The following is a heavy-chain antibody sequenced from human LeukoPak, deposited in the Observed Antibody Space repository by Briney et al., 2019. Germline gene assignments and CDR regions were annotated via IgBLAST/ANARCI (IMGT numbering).Heavy chain of an antibody. CDR3: ARDTHTTGA. J-gene: IGHJ5*02. CDR1: GFTFTSYA. CDR2: IYSGGST. D-gene: IGHD1-1*01. Sequence: GGSLRLSCADSGFTFTSYAMSWVRQAPGKGLEWVSVIYSGGSTYYADSVKGRFTISRDNSKNTLYLQMNSLRAEDTAVYYRARDTHTTGAWGQGTLVTVSS. V-gene: IGHV3-66*01.